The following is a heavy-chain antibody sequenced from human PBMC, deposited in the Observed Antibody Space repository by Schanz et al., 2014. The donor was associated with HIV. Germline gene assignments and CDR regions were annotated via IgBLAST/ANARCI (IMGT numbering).Heavy chain of an antibody. V-gene: IGHV3-33*01. CDR2: IWYDGSNK. Sequence: QVQLVESGGGVVKPGGSLRLSCAASGITFRRHGMHWVRQAPGKGLEWVAVIWYDGSNKYYADSVKGRFTISRDNSKNTLYLQMNSLRAEDTAVYYCARGLPADYWGQGTLVTVSS. D-gene: IGHD5-18*01. CDR1: GITFRRHG. CDR3: ARGLPADY. J-gene: IGHJ4*02.